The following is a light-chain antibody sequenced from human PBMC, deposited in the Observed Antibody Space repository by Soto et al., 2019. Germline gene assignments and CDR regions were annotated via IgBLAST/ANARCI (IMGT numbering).Light chain of an antibody. J-gene: IGKJ2*01. CDR3: QQYNDWPGT. Sequence: EIVMTQSPATLSVSPGERVTLSCRASQSVSSKLAWYQQKPGQAPRLLIYDASTRATGIPARFSGSGSGTEFTLTISSLQSEDFAVYYCQQYNDWPGTFGQGTKLEIK. V-gene: IGKV3-15*01. CDR1: QSVSSK. CDR2: DAS.